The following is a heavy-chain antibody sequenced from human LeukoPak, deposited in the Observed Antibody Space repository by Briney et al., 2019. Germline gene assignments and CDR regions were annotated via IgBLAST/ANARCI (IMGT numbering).Heavy chain of an antibody. J-gene: IGHJ4*02. CDR3: ARDWIDRSLDY. V-gene: IGHV3-33*01. CDR1: GFTFSDYG. D-gene: IGHD2-2*03. CDR2: LSPHANYE. Sequence: GRSLRLSCAASGFTFSDYGIHWVRQAPGKGLEWVAVLSPHANYEYYADSVRGRFTMSRDDSKNTVYLLMNSLTDEETAVYYCARDWIDRSLDYWGLGTLVTVSS.